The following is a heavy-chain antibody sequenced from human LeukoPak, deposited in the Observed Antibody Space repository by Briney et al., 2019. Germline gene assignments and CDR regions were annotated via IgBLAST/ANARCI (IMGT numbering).Heavy chain of an antibody. Sequence: SETLSLTCAVYGGSFSGYYWSWIRQPPGKGLEWIGEISHSGSTNYNPSLKSRVTISVDTSKNQFSLKLSSVTAADTAVYYCARAEMYSSGWYDWYFDLWGRGTLVTVSS. CDR2: ISHSGST. CDR1: GGSFSGYY. V-gene: IGHV4-34*01. J-gene: IGHJ2*01. CDR3: ARAEMYSSGWYDWYFDL. D-gene: IGHD6-19*01.